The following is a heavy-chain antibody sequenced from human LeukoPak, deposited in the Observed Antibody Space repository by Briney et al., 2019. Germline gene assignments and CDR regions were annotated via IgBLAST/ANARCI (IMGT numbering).Heavy chain of an antibody. CDR1: GYTSTSYG. V-gene: IGHV1-18*01. J-gene: IGHJ4*02. CDR3: ARLDCGGDCYSSYFDY. D-gene: IGHD2-21*02. CDR2: ISAYNGNT. Sequence: ASVKVSCKASGYTSTSYGISWVRQAPGQGLEWMGWISAYNGNTNYAQKLQGRVTMTTDTSTSTGYMELRSLRSDDTAVYYCARLDCGGDCYSSYFDYWGQGTLVTVSS.